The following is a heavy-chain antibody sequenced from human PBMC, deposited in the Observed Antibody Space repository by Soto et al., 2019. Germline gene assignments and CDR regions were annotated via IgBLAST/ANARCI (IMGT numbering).Heavy chain of an antibody. CDR1: GGSISSYY. CDR3: ARAVGAKHDSFDV. Sequence: SETLSLTCTVSGGSISSYYWSWVRQPPGRGLEWIGYIYYSGGSNYNPSLKSRLTMSVDTSKNQFSLKLSSVTAADTAVYYCARAVGAKHDSFDVWAQGTMVTVSS. D-gene: IGHD1-26*01. CDR2: IYYSGGS. V-gene: IGHV4-59*01. J-gene: IGHJ3*01.